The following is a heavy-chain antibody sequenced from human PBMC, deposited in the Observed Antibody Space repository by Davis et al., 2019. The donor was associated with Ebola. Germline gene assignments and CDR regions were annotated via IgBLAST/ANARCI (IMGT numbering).Heavy chain of an antibody. V-gene: IGHV3-33*01. J-gene: IGHJ4*02. D-gene: IGHD3-22*01. CDR3: ARDNPDSSGYYGAKDY. CDR1: GFTFSSYG. CDR2: IWYDGSNK. Sequence: GESLKISCAASGFTFSSYGMHWVRQAPGKGLEWVAVIWYDGSNKYYADSVKGRFTISRDNSKNTLYLQMNSLRAEDTAVYYCARDNPDSSGYYGAKDYWGQGTLVTVSS.